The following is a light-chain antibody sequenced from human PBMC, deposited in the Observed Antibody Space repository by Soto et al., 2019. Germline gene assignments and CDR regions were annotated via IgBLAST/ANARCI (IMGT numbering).Light chain of an antibody. CDR1: QSVRTN. V-gene: IGKV3-15*01. J-gene: IGKJ3*01. CDR3: QEYSKWPRFT. Sequence: EIVVTQSPGILSVSPGDRATRSCRASQSVRTNVAWYQQKPGQAPTLLIYAASTRATGIPARFTGSGSGTDFTLTIASLQSEDFAVYYCQEYSKWPRFTFGPGTRVDIK. CDR2: AAS.